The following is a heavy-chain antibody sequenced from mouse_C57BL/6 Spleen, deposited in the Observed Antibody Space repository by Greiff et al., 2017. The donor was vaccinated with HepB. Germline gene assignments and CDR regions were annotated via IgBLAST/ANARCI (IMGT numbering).Heavy chain of an antibody. V-gene: IGHV1-53*01. CDR2: INPSNGGT. J-gene: IGHJ4*01. Sequence: VQLQQPGTELVKPGASVKLSCKASGYTFTSYWMHWVKQRPGQGLEWIGNINPSNGGTNYNEKFKSKATLTVDKSSSTAYMQLSSLTSEDSAVYYCASYGSSLGYYYAMDYWGQGTSVTVSS. CDR1: GYTFTSYW. CDR3: ASYGSSLGYYYAMDY. D-gene: IGHD1-1*01.